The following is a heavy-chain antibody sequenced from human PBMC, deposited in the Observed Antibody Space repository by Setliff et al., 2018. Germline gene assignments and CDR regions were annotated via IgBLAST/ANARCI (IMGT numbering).Heavy chain of an antibody. J-gene: IGHJ6*02. D-gene: IGHD3-22*01. Sequence: GASVKVSCKASGGSFSTYAISWARQAPGQGLEWMGVIIPIFGTTNNAQKFQGRVTITADESTSTAYMELSSLRSEDTAVYHCARANYYDSSGHSVYGMDVWGRGTTVTVSS. CDR3: ARANYYDSSGHSVYGMDV. CDR1: GGSFSTYA. CDR2: IIPIFGTT. V-gene: IGHV1-69*13.